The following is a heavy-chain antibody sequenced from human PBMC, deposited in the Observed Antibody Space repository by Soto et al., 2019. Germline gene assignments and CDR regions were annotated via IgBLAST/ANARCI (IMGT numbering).Heavy chain of an antibody. CDR1: GGSVGSGSYY. J-gene: IGHJ5*02. CDR2: INYSGST. D-gene: IGHD3-3*01. Sequence: SETLSLTCTVSGGSVGSGSYYWSWIRQPPGKGLEWIGYINYSGSTNYNPSLKSRVTISVDTSKNQFSLKLSSVTAADTAVYYCARDFWSGYYNWFDPWGQGTLVTVSS. V-gene: IGHV4-61*01. CDR3: ARDFWSGYYNWFDP.